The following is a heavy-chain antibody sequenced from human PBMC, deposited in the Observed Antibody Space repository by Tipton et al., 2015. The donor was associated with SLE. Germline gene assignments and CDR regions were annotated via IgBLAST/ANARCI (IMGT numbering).Heavy chain of an antibody. CDR2: IGGSDDRT. Sequence: SLRLSCAASGFNFDNYGMSWVRQAPGKGLEWVSAIGGSDDRTDYADSVKGRFTISRDISKNTLYLQMNSLRADDTAVYYCAKDLFRWAFDVWGQGTVVTVSS. CDR3: AKDLFRWAFDV. V-gene: IGHV3-23*01. CDR1: GFNFDNYG. J-gene: IGHJ3*01. D-gene: IGHD2-15*01.